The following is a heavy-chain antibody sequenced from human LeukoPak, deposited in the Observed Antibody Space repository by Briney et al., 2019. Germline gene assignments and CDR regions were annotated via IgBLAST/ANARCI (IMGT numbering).Heavy chain of an antibody. D-gene: IGHD6-13*01. CDR2: IYSGGNT. CDR3: AREAAAAAGTRDY. Sequence: GGSLRLSCTVSGFTVSSNSMSWVRQAPGKGLEWVSFIYSGGNTHYSDSVKGRFTISRDNAKNTLYLQMNSLRAEDTAVYYCAREAAAAAGTRDYWGQGTLVTVSS. V-gene: IGHV3-53*01. CDR1: GFTVSSNS. J-gene: IGHJ4*02.